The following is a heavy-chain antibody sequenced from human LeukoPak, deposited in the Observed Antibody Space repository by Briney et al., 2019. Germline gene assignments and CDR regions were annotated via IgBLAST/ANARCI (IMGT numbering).Heavy chain of an antibody. CDR3: AREYNGSGYGYPYYYMDV. Sequence: SETLSLTCTVSGGSISSYYWSWIRQPPGKGLEWIGYIYYSGSTNYNPSLKSRVTISVDTSKDQFSLKLSSVTAADTAVYYCAREYNGSGYGYPYYYMDVWGKGTTVTVSS. V-gene: IGHV4-59*01. D-gene: IGHD5-18*01. J-gene: IGHJ6*03. CDR1: GGSISSYY. CDR2: IYYSGST.